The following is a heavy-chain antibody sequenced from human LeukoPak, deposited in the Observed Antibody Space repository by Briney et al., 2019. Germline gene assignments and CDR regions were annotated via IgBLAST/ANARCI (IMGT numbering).Heavy chain of an antibody. J-gene: IGHJ4*02. Sequence: GGSLRLSCAASGFTFTNYAMNWVRQGPGKGVEWVATVSYDGTDTSYADSVKGRFAIFRDNSKNTLYLQMNSLRTEDTAVYYCARVPGSYYVDFDYWGQGTLVTVSS. CDR2: VSYDGTDT. V-gene: IGHV3-30*09. CDR3: ARVPGSYYVDFDY. D-gene: IGHD3-10*01. CDR1: GFTFTNYA.